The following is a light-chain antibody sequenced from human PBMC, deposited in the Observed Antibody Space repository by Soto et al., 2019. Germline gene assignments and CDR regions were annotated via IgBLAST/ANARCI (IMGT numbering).Light chain of an antibody. CDR3: HTVSNWPPIT. V-gene: IGKV3-11*01. J-gene: IGKJ5*01. Sequence: EIVLTHSPTKLSLSPGERATLSCRASQSVSSYLAWYQQKPGQAPRLLIYDASNRATGIPARFSGSGSGTDFTLTISSLEPEDFAVYDCHTVSNWPPITF. CDR2: DAS. CDR1: QSVSSY.